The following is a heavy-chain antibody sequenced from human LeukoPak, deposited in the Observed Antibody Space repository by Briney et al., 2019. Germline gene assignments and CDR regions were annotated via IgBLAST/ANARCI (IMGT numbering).Heavy chain of an antibody. J-gene: IGHJ1*01. CDR1: GGTFSSYA. CDR2: ISAYNGYT. D-gene: IGHD4-23*01. Sequence: ASVTVSCKASGGTFSSYAISWVRQAPGQGLEWMGWISAYNGYTDYAQKLQFRVTMTTDTSTSTAYMELRSLRSDGTAVYYCARDKAVTTEVTQHFQHWGRGTLVTVSS. CDR3: ARDKAVTTEVTQHFQH. V-gene: IGHV1-18*01.